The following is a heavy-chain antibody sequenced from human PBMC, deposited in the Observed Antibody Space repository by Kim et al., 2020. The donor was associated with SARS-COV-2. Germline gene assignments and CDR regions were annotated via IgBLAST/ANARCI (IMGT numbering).Heavy chain of an antibody. CDR2: IIPIFGTA. CDR3: ARDEVREDYYDSSGYPFGGYYGMDV. D-gene: IGHD3-22*01. Sequence: SVKVSCKASGGTFSSYAISWVRQAPGQGLEWMGGIIPIFGTANYAQKFQGRVTITADESTSTAYMELSSLRSEDTAVYYCARDEVREDYYDSSGYPFGGYYGMDVWGQGTTVTVSS. CDR1: GGTFSSYA. J-gene: IGHJ6*02. V-gene: IGHV1-69*13.